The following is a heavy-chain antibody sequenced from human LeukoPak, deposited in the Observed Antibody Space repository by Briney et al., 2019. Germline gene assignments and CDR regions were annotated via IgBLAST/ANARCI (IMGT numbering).Heavy chain of an antibody. CDR2: ISSSGGST. Sequence: GGSLRLSCAASGLTFRSHNINWVRQAPGKGLEWVPTISSSGGSTYYADSVKGRFTISRDNSKNTLYLQMNSLRAEDTAIYYCAKFPKSENCFDYWGQGTLITVSS. V-gene: IGHV3-23*01. J-gene: IGHJ4*02. CDR1: GLTFRSHN. CDR3: AKFPKSENCFDY. D-gene: IGHD3-3*01.